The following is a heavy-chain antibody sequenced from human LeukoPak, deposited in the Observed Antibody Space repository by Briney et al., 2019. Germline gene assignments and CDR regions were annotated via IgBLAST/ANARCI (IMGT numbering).Heavy chain of an antibody. CDR1: GFTFSSYW. Sequence: PGGSLRLSCVASGFTFSSYWMHWVRQAPGKGLVWVSRINSGGSTTTYADSVKGRFTISRDNAKNTLYLQMNSLRAEDTAVYYCATDRSGWYDYWGQGTLVTVSS. J-gene: IGHJ4*02. CDR2: INSGGSTT. D-gene: IGHD6-19*01. CDR3: ATDRSGWYDY. V-gene: IGHV3-74*01.